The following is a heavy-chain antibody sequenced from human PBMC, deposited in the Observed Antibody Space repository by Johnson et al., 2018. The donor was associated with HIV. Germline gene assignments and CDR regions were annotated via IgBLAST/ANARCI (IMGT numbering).Heavy chain of an antibody. CDR3: ARAWGDLAPDAFDI. CDR2: VNWNGYST. V-gene: IGHV3-20*03. J-gene: IGHJ3*02. Sequence: LEWVSGVNWNGYSTGYSDSVKGRFTISRDNAKNSLYLQMNSLRGEDTAFYYCARAWGDLAPDAFDIWGLGTMVTVSS. D-gene: IGHD7-27*01.